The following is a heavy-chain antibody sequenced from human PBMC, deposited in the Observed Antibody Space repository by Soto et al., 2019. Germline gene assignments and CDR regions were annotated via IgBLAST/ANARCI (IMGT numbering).Heavy chain of an antibody. CDR2: VSHDGRNT. CDR1: GFTFSDYA. J-gene: IGHJ4*02. Sequence: VQLVESGGGVVQPGRSLRLSCAASGFTFSDYAMHWVRQAPGKGLEWVAVVSHDGRNTHYADSVKGPFTSSRHSSTTPLSLAMTTLRAEDTAVYSSAKGARHFLFTSDFNSWGQRALVTVSS. V-gene: IGHV3-30*18. CDR3: AKGARHFLFTSDFNS. D-gene: IGHD3-10*02.